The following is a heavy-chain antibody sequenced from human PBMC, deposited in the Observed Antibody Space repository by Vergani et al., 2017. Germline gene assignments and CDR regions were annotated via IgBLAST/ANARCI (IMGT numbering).Heavy chain of an antibody. CDR1: GYTFTSYG. J-gene: IGHJ4*02. V-gene: IGHV1-18*04. Sequence: QVQLVQSGAEVKKPGASVKVSCKASGYTFTSYGISWVRQAPGQGLEWMGWISAYNGNTIYAQKFQGRVTMTEDTSTDTAYMELSSLRSEDTAVYYCATARRLRRSGYSGNDLFHWGQGSLVTVSS. CDR2: ISAYNGNT. D-gene: IGHD5-12*01. CDR3: ATARRLRRSGYSGNDLFH.